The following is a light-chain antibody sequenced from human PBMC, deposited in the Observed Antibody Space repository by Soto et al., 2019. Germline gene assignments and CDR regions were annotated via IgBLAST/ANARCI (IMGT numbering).Light chain of an antibody. CDR2: GSS. V-gene: IGKV3-15*01. J-gene: IGKJ5*01. Sequence: EIVLTQSPATLSVSPGESVTLSCRASQLFSSNLAWYQRRPGQAPRLLIYGSSTRATGVPARFSGSASGTEFTLTISSLQSEDFGVYYCKQYNDWPRTFGQGTRLEIK. CDR1: QLFSSN. CDR3: KQYNDWPRT.